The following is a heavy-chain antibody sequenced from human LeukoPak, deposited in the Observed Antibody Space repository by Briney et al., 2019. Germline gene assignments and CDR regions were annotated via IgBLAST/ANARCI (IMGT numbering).Heavy chain of an antibody. CDR1: GGSISSSSYY. Sequence: SETLSLTCTVSGGSISSSSYYWGWIRQPPGKGLEWIGSIYYSGSTYYNPSLKSRVTISVDTSKNQFFLKLSSVTAADTAVYYCARRDGDYQNFDYWGQGTLVTVSS. J-gene: IGHJ4*02. V-gene: IGHV4-39*01. CDR2: IYYSGST. D-gene: IGHD4-17*01. CDR3: ARRDGDYQNFDY.